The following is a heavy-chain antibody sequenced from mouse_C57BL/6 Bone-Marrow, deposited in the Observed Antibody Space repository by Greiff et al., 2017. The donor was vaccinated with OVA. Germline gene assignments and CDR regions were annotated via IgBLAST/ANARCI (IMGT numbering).Heavy chain of an antibody. CDR2: IYPGDGDT. D-gene: IGHD2-1*01. V-gene: IGHV1-82*01. CDR3: ARRYVYYGNYYDV. J-gene: IGHJ1*03. CDR1: GYAFSSSW. Sequence: QVQLKESGPELVKPGASVKISCKASGYAFSSSWMNWVKQRPGKGLEWIGRIYPGDGDTNYNGKFKGKATLTADKSSSTAYMQLSSLTSEDSAVYCCARRYVYYGNYYDVWGTGTTVTVSS.